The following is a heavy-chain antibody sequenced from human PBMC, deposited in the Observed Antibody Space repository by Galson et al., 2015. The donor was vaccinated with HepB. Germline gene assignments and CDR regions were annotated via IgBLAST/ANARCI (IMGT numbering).Heavy chain of an antibody. CDR3: AKGGGSYEGVYYYYYMVV. D-gene: IGHD1-26*01. J-gene: IGHJ6*03. V-gene: IGHV3-9*01. Sequence: LRLSCAASGFTFDDYAMHWVRQAPGKGLEWVSGISWNSGSIGYADSVKGRFTISRDNAKNSLYLQMNSLRAEDTALYYCAKGGGSYEGVYYYYYMVVWGKGTTVTVSS. CDR1: GFTFDDYA. CDR2: ISWNSGSI.